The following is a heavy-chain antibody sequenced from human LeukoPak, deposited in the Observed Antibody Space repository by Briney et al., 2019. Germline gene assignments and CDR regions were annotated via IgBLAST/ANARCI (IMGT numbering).Heavy chain of an antibody. J-gene: IGHJ4*02. CDR3: AKDRFGELVLDY. D-gene: IGHD3-10*01. Sequence: PGGSLRLSCAASGFTFDDYAMHWVRQAPGKGLEWVSLISGDGGSTYYADSVKGRFTISRDNSKNSLYLQMNSPRTEDTALYYCAKDRFGELVLDYWGQGTLVTVSS. CDR1: GFTFDDYA. V-gene: IGHV3-43*02. CDR2: ISGDGGST.